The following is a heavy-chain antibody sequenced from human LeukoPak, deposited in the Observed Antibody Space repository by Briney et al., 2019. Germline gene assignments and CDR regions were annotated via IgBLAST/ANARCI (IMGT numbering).Heavy chain of an antibody. Sequence: QPGRSLRLSCAASGFTFSSYGMHWVRQAPGKGLEWVAVIWYDGSNKYYADSEKGRFTISRDNSKSTLYLQMNSLRAEDTAVYYCAKDRVPGGYYDFWSGYYSDFDYWGQGTLVTVSS. V-gene: IGHV3-33*06. CDR1: GFTFSSYG. D-gene: IGHD3-3*01. CDR3: AKDRVPGGYYDFWSGYYSDFDY. J-gene: IGHJ4*02. CDR2: IWYDGSNK.